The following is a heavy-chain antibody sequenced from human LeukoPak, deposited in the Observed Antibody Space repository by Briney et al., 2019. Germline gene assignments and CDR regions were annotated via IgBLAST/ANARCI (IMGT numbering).Heavy chain of an antibody. CDR2: IYHSGST. V-gene: IGHV4-38-2*02. CDR1: GYSIGSGYY. Sequence: SETLSLTCAVSGYSIGSGYYWGWIRQPPGKGLEWIGSIYHSGSTYYNPSLKSRVTISVDTSKNQFSLKLSSVTAADTAVYYCAREGRGCSGGSCYGSAAGDYWGQGTLVTVSS. CDR3: AREGRGCSGGSCYGSAAGDY. D-gene: IGHD2-15*01. J-gene: IGHJ4*02.